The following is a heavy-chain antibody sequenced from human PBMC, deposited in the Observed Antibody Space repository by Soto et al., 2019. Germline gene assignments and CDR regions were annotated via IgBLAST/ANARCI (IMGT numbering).Heavy chain of an antibody. J-gene: IGHJ4*02. D-gene: IGHD1-26*01. CDR2: IRGKTNNYAT. CDR1: GFTFSGST. CDR3: TREGAAHDY. Sequence: EVQLVESGGGLVQPGGSLKLSCAASGFTFSGSTMHWVRQTSEKGLEWVGRIRGKTNNYATTYAASMKGRFTISRDDSKSTPFLQMTSLKTEDTALYYCTREGAAHDYWGQGTLVTVSS. V-gene: IGHV3-73*02.